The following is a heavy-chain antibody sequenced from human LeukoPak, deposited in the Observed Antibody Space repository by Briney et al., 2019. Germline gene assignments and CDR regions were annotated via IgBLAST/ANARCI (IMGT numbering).Heavy chain of an antibody. V-gene: IGHV1-8*01. D-gene: IGHD5-18*01. CDR3: ARGILEIQLWRSYWYFDL. CDR2: MNPNSGNT. Sequence: ASVKVSCKASGYTFTSYDINWVRQATGQGLEWMGWMNPNSGNTGYAQKFQGRVTMIRNTSISTAYMELSSLRSEDTAVYYCARGILEIQLWRSYWYFDLWGRGTLVTVSS. CDR1: GYTFTSYD. J-gene: IGHJ2*01.